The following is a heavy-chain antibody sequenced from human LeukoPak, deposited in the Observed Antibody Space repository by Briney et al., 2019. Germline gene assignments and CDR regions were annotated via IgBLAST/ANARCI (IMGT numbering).Heavy chain of an antibody. J-gene: IGHJ4*02. CDR2: IIPILGIA. CDR1: GGTFISYA. Sequence: ASVKVSCKASGGTFISYAISSVRQAPGQGLEWLGRIIPILGIANYAQKYQGRVTITADKSTSTAYMELSSLRSEDTAVYYCARDICSGGSCYLDYWGQGTLVTVSS. CDR3: ARDICSGGSCYLDY. D-gene: IGHD2-15*01. V-gene: IGHV1-69*04.